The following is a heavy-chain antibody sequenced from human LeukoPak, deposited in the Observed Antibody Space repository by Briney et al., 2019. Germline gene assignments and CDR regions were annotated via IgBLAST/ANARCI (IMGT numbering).Heavy chain of an antibody. CDR3: ARDLFGSGSKYYYYYYGMDV. Sequence: GGSVKVSCKASGYTFTSYGISWVRQAPGQGLEWMGWISAYNGNTNYAQKLRGRVTMTTDTSTSTAYMELRSLRSDDTAVYYCARDLFGSGSKYYYYYYGMDVWGQGTTVTVSS. CDR2: ISAYNGNT. V-gene: IGHV1-18*01. J-gene: IGHJ6*02. D-gene: IGHD3-10*01. CDR1: GYTFTSYG.